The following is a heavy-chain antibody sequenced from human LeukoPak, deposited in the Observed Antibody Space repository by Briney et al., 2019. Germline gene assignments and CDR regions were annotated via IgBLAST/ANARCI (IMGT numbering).Heavy chain of an antibody. V-gene: IGHV3-53*01. D-gene: IGHD3-22*01. J-gene: IGHJ4*02. Sequence: GGSLRLSCAASGFTVSSNYMSWVRQAPGKGLEWVSVIYSGGSTYYADSVKGRFTISRDNSKNTLYLQMNSLRAEDTAVYYCAKARYADYYDSSPFDYWGQGTLVTVSS. CDR2: IYSGGST. CDR1: GFTVSSNY. CDR3: AKARYADYYDSSPFDY.